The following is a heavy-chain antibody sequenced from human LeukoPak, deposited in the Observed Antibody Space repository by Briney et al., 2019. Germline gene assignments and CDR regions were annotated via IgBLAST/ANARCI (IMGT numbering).Heavy chain of an antibody. D-gene: IGHD6-13*01. Sequence: PGGTLRLSCAASGFTFSTYGINWVRQAPGKGLEWVSAISASGGSTYYADSVKGRFTISRDNSKNTLFLQMNSLRAEDTAVYYCAKDSLQQQLAFDYWGQGTLVTVSS. CDR3: AKDSLQQQLAFDY. V-gene: IGHV3-23*01. J-gene: IGHJ4*02. CDR1: GFTFSTYG. CDR2: ISASGGST.